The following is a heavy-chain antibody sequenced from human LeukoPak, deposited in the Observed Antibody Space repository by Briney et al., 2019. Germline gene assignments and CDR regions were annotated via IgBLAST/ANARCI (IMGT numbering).Heavy chain of an antibody. CDR3: ARGRRAFDY. CDR2: INHSGST. J-gene: IGHJ4*02. Sequence: SETLSLTCAVYGGSFSGYYWSWIRQPPGKGLEWIGEINHSGSTNYNPSLKSRVTISVDTSKNQSSLKLSSVTAADTAVYYCARGRRAFDYWGQGTLVTVSS. V-gene: IGHV4-34*01. CDR1: GGSFSGYY.